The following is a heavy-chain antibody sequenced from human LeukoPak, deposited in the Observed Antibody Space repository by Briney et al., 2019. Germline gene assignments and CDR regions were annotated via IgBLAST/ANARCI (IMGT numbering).Heavy chain of an antibody. Sequence: ASVKVSCTASGYTFTSDFMHWGRQAPGQGLEWMGIINPSGGSTSYAQKFQGRVTMTRDTSTSTVYMPLSSLRSEDTAVYSCARDPAPYEDHYYYYGMDVWGQGTTVTVSS. CDR3: ARDPAPYEDHYYYYGMDV. J-gene: IGHJ6*02. V-gene: IGHV1-46*01. D-gene: IGHD5-12*01. CDR1: GYTFTSDF. CDR2: INPSGGST.